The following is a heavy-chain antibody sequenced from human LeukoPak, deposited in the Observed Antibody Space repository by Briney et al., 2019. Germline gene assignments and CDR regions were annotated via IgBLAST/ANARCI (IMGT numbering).Heavy chain of an antibody. V-gene: IGHV3-23*01. Sequence: PGGSLRLSCAASGFTFSSYAMSWVRQAPGKGLERVSVINGNGGDTDYADAVKGRFTISRDNSKNTLYLQMHSLRAEDTAVYYCAKRDTIGRYYFDDWGQGTLVTVSS. CDR2: INGNGGDT. D-gene: IGHD2-2*01. CDR1: GFTFSSYA. CDR3: AKRDTIGRYYFDD. J-gene: IGHJ4*02.